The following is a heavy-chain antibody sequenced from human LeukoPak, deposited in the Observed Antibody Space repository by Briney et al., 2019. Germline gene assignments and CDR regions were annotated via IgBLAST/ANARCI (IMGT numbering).Heavy chain of an antibody. Sequence: SLKVSSKAAVDTHITYTISRVRQAPGEGLEWRGGIIPIFGTANYAQKFQGRVTITADESTSTAYMELSSLRSEDTAVYYCARTGYYYYMDVWGKGTTVTVSS. CDR2: IIPIFGTA. CDR1: VDTHITYT. J-gene: IGHJ6*03. V-gene: IGHV1-69*01. CDR3: ARTGYYYYMDV.